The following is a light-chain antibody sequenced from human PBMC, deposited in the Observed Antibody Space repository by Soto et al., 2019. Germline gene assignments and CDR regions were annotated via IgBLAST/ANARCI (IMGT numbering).Light chain of an antibody. Sequence: DIQMTQSPSSLSASVGDRVTITCRASQSISSYLNWYQQKPGKAPKLLIYAASSLQSGVPSRFSGSGSGTDFTVTISSLQPEDFSTYYCQQSYSTGYTFGQGTKLEIK. V-gene: IGKV1-39*01. J-gene: IGKJ2*01. CDR1: QSISSY. CDR2: AAS. CDR3: QQSYSTGYT.